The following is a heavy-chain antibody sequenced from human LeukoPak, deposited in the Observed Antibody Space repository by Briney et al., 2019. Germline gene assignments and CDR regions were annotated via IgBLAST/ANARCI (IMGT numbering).Heavy chain of an antibody. J-gene: IGHJ4*02. Sequence: GGSLRLSCAVSGLTLSSYRMHWVRQAPGKGLVWVSAIETDGKSATYADSVKGRFTISRDNSMNTLYLQLNSLRAEDTAVYYCARPPYSGSGTYYNFDYWGQGTMVTVSS. CDR3: ARPPYSGSGTYYNFDY. V-gene: IGHV3-74*01. D-gene: IGHD3-10*01. CDR2: IETDGKSA. CDR1: GLTLSSYR.